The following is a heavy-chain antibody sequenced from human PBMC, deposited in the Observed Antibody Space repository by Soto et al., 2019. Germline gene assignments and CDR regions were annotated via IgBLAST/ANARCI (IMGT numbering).Heavy chain of an antibody. CDR2: ISAYNGNT. Sequence: GASVKVSGKASGYTFTSYGISWVRQAPGQGLEWMGWISAYNGNTNYGQKLQGRVTMTTDTSTSTAYMELRSLRSGDTAVYYCARARVANGIWSGAPPRPYYGMDVWGQGTTVTVSS. D-gene: IGHD3-10*01. J-gene: IGHJ6*02. CDR3: ARARVANGIWSGAPPRPYYGMDV. V-gene: IGHV1-18*01. CDR1: GYTFTSYG.